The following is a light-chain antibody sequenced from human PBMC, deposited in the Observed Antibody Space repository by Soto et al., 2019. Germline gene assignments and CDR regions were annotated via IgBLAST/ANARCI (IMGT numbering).Light chain of an antibody. CDR3: QQRSDWPST. CDR1: QSVSSY. J-gene: IGKJ4*01. CDR2: DAS. V-gene: IGKV3-11*01. Sequence: EIVLTQSPATLSLSPEERATLSCRASQSVSSYLAWYQQKPGQAPRLLIYDASNRATGIPARFSGSGSGTDFTLTISSLEPDDFAVYYCQQRSDWPSTFGGGTKVQIK.